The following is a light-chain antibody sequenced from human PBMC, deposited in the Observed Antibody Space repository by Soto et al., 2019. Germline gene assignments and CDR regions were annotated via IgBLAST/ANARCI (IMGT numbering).Light chain of an antibody. CDR1: NLGTKS. CDR3: QVWDSDGDVVV. CDR2: DDT. Sequence: SYELTQPPSVSVAPGQTASITCGGDNLGTKSVHWYQQNPGQAPVLVVYDDTERPAGIPDRFSGSNSGNTATLTITRVEAGHEADYYCQVWDSDGDVVVFGGGTKLTVL. J-gene: IGLJ2*01. V-gene: IGLV3-21*02.